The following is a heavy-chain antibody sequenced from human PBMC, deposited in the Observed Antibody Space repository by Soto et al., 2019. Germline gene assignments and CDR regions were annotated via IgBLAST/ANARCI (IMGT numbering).Heavy chain of an antibody. D-gene: IGHD1-1*01. CDR3: ARLSGRTYYYYYCGMDV. J-gene: IGHJ6*02. CDR1: SAPVISSTYT. CDR2: IYYSGTT. Sequence: SETLSLTCTVSSAPVISSTYTLCLIRQPPGKGLEWIGSIYYSGTTYYIPPLNRRVTVSVDTSKNHFSLKLSSVTAADTAVYYCARLSGRTYYYYYCGMDVWGQGTTVT. V-gene: IGHV4-39*07.